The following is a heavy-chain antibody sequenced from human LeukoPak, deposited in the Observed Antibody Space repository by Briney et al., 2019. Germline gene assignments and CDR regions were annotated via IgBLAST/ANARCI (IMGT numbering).Heavy chain of an antibody. Sequence: ASVKGSCEASGYTFTSYYMHWVRQAPVQGLEWMGIINPSGGSTSYAQKFQGRVTMTRDTSTSTVYMELSSLRSEDTAVYYCASQPTYVWEFDYWGQGTLVTVSS. CDR1: GYTFTSYY. CDR2: INPSGGST. V-gene: IGHV1-46*01. J-gene: IGHJ4*02. CDR3: ASQPTYVWEFDY. D-gene: IGHD3-16*01.